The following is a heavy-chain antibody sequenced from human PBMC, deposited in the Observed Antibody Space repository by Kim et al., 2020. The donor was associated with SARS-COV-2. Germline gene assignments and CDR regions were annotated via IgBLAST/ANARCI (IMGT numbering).Heavy chain of an antibody. V-gene: IGHV4-39*01. Sequence: SETLSLTCTVSGGSISSSSYYWGWIRQPPGKGLEWIGSIYYSGSTYYNPSLKSRVTISVDTSKNQFSLKLSSVTAADTAVYYCARHVPHDYVNFDYWGQGTLVTVSS. J-gene: IGHJ4*02. CDR1: GGSISSSSYY. D-gene: IGHD4-17*01. CDR2: IYYSGST. CDR3: ARHVPHDYVNFDY.